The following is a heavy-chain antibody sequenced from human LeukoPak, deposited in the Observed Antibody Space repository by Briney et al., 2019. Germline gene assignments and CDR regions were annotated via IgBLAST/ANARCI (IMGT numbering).Heavy chain of an antibody. Sequence: GGSLRLSCEASGFTFSSHWIDWVRQAPGKGLACVSRINNDGSGTTYADSVKGRFTISRDNAKNTVYLQMNSLRVEDTAVYYCARGGTYHAFDIWGQGTTVTVSS. CDR1: GFTFSSHW. CDR2: INNDGSGT. J-gene: IGHJ3*02. CDR3: ARGGTYHAFDI. V-gene: IGHV3-74*01. D-gene: IGHD1-26*01.